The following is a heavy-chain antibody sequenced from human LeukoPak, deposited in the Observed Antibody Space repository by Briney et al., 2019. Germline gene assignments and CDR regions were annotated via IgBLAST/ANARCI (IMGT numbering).Heavy chain of an antibody. CDR1: GFTVSSNY. CDR2: IYSGGST. Sequence: PGGSLRLSCAASGFTVSSNYMSGVRQAPGKGLEWVSVIYSGGSTYYADSVKGRFTISRDNSKNTLYLQMNSLRAEDTAVYYCARGYYDILTGYSPLDYWGQGTLVTVSS. V-gene: IGHV3-53*01. J-gene: IGHJ4*02. CDR3: ARGYYDILTGYSPLDY. D-gene: IGHD3-9*01.